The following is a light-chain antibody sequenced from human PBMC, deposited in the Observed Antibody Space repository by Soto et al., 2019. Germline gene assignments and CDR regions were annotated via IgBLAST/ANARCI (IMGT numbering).Light chain of an antibody. CDR3: QQYSDFLIS. CDR2: DAS. Sequence: DIQMTQSPSTLSASVGDRVTITCRASQSISRSLAWYQQKPGKAPSLLTYDASSLEGGVPSRFSGIGFGTECTLTITNLQTADFATYYCQQYSDFLISFGPGTTVDFK. CDR1: QSISRS. J-gene: IGKJ3*01. V-gene: IGKV1-5*01.